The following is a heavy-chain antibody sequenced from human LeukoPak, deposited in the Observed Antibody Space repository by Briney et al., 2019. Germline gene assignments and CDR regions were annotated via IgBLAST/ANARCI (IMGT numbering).Heavy chain of an antibody. CDR1: GFTFSNAW. Sequence: GGSLRLSCAASGFTFSNAWMSWVRQAPGKGLEWVGRIKSKTDGGTTDYAAPVKGRFTISRDNAKNSLYLQMDSLRVEDTAVYYCAKGKRYPDYWGQGTLVTVSS. CDR3: AKGKRYPDY. D-gene: IGHD1-1*01. CDR2: IKSKTDGGTT. J-gene: IGHJ4*02. V-gene: IGHV3-15*01.